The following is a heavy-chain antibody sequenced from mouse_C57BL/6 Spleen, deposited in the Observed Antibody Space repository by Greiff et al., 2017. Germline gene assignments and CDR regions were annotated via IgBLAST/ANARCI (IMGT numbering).Heavy chain of an antibody. CDR1: GFNIKDAY. Sequence: VQLKQSGAELVRPGASVKLSCTASGFNIKDAYMHWVKQRPEQGLEWIGWIDPENGDTEYASKFQGKATITADTSSNTAYLQLSSLTSEDTAVYYCTTGYGSSGRYFDVWGTGTTVTVSS. CDR3: TTGYGSSGRYFDV. V-gene: IGHV14-4*01. CDR2: IDPENGDT. D-gene: IGHD1-1*01. J-gene: IGHJ1*03.